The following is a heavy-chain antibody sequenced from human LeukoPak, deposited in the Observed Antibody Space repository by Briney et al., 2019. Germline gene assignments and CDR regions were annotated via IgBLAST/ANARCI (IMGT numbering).Heavy chain of an antibody. CDR1: GGSFSGYY. J-gene: IGHJ6*02. Sequence: SSETLSLTCAVYGGSFSGYYWSWIRQPPGKGLEWIGEINHSGSTNYNPSLKSRVTISVDTSKNQFSLKLSSVTAADTAVYYCARRPAHYYGMDVWGQGTTVTVSS. CDR2: INHSGST. D-gene: IGHD6-6*01. V-gene: IGHV4-34*01. CDR3: ARRPAHYYGMDV.